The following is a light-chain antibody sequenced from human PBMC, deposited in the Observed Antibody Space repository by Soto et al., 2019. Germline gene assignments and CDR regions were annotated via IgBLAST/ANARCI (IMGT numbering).Light chain of an antibody. V-gene: IGLV2-11*01. Sequence: QSALTQPRSVSGSPGQSVTIACTGTSSDVGVDNSVSWYQQHPGKAPKLMIYDVTKRPSGVPDRFSGSKSGNTASLTISGLQAEDDADYYCCSYAGRYFVFFGGGTKLTVL. CDR2: DVT. CDR3: CSYAGRYFVF. CDR1: SSDVGVDNS. J-gene: IGLJ2*01.